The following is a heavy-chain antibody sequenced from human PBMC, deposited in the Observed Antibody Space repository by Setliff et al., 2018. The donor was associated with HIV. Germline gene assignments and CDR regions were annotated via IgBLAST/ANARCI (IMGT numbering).Heavy chain of an antibody. CDR3: ARHKVAMSMLVVQDPGPFDN. CDR2: IYTGDSST. V-gene: IGHV5-51*01. J-gene: IGHJ3*02. Sequence: GESLKISCRAFGNSFANHWIAWVRQMPGKGPEWVGFIYTGDSSTQYNPAFQGRVTISADKSIKTVYLQWTSLQRSDTAMYYCARHKVAMSMLVVQDPGPFDNWGQGTMVTVSS. CDR1: GNSFANHW. D-gene: IGHD2-21*01.